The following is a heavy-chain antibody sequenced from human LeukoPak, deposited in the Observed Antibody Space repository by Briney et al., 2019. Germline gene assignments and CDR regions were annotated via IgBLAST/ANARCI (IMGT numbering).Heavy chain of an antibody. CDR2: IYSGGST. D-gene: IGHD3-22*01. V-gene: IGHV3-66*01. CDR3: ARYRDPYYYDSSGYGSYYYYMDV. CDR1: EFSVGSNY. J-gene: IGHJ6*03. Sequence: PGGSLRLSCAASEFSVGSNYMTWVRQAPGKGLEWVSLIYSGGSTYYADSVKGRFTISRDNAKNSLYLQMNSLRAEDTAVYYCARYRDPYYYDSSGYGSYYYYMDVWGKGTTVTISS.